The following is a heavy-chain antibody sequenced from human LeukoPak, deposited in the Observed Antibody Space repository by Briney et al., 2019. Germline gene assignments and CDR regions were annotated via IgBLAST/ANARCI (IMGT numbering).Heavy chain of an antibody. CDR3: ARDHRVTYYYGMDV. D-gene: IGHD2-21*02. CDR1: GFTFSSYW. CDR2: INTDGSGT. V-gene: IGHV3-74*01. J-gene: IGHJ6*04. Sequence: GGSLRLSCAASGFTFSSYWMHWVRQAPGKGLVWVSRINTDGSGTSNADYVKGRFTISRDNAKNTLYLQMNSLRAEDTAVYYCARDHRVTYYYGMDVWGKGTTVTVSS.